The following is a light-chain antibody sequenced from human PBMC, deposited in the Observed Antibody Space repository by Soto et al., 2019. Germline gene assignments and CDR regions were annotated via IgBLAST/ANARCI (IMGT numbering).Light chain of an antibody. Sequence: SVRTQFPLSLSVTPGEPASISCSPIKSLLLNNGYNNVDWYVQKPGKFPQLLNYLGSNRDSGVPDRFSGSGSGTDFTLKISRVEAEDVGVYYCMQALQIRVEFGQGTKVEIK. CDR1: KSLLLNNGYNN. CDR2: LGS. J-gene: IGKJ1*01. V-gene: IGKV2-28*01. CDR3: MQALQIRVE.